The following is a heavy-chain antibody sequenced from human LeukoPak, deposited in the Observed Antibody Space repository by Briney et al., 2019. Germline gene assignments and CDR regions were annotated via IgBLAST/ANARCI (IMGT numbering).Heavy chain of an antibody. V-gene: IGHV1-18*01. Sequence: ASVKVSCKASAYTFTSYGISWVRQAPGQGLEWMGWISAYNGNTNYAQKLQGRVTMTTDTSTSTAYMELRSLRSDDTAVYYCAVVRYYYDSSGIGLWRQHWGQGTLVTVSS. J-gene: IGHJ1*01. CDR2: ISAYNGNT. D-gene: IGHD3-22*01. CDR1: AYTFTSYG. CDR3: AVVRYYYDSSGIGLWRQH.